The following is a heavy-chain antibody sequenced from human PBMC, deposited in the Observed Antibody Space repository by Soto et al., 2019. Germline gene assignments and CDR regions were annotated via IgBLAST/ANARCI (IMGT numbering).Heavy chain of an antibody. CDR1: GCSIGSRGYW. Sequence: ETLSLTCTVSGCSIGSRGYWWGWIRLSPGKGLEWIVSMFYSGTTYYNPSLESRITISVDTPRNQFSLKLSSVTAADTALYYCARKEDGFNRLFEYWGQGTLVTVSS. D-gene: IGHD3-22*01. CDR2: MFYSGTT. CDR3: ARKEDGFNRLFEY. V-gene: IGHV4-39*01. J-gene: IGHJ4*02.